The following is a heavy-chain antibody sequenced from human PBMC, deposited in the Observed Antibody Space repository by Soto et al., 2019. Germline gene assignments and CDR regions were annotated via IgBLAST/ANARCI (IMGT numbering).Heavy chain of an antibody. CDR2: ISGSGGST. CDR3: AKGPAAGNYYYYYMDV. Sequence: PGGSLRLSCAASGFTFSSYAMSWVRQAPGKGLEWVSAISGSGGSTYYADSVKGRFTISRDNSKNTLYLQMNSLRAEDTAVYYCAKGPAAGNYYYYYMDVWGKGTTVTV. J-gene: IGHJ6*03. D-gene: IGHD6-13*01. CDR1: GFTFSSYA. V-gene: IGHV3-23*01.